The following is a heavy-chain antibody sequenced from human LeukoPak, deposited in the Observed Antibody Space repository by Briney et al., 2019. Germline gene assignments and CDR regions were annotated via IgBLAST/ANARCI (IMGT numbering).Heavy chain of an antibody. CDR3: ARARVATILS. Sequence: PSETLSLTCAVSGYSISSGYYWSWIRQPAGKGLEWIGRIYTSGSTNYNPSLKSRVTMSVDTSKNQFSLKLSSVTAADTAVYYCARARVATILSWGQGTLVTVSS. CDR2: IYTSGST. D-gene: IGHD5-24*01. V-gene: IGHV4-4*07. J-gene: IGHJ4*02. CDR1: GYSISSGYY.